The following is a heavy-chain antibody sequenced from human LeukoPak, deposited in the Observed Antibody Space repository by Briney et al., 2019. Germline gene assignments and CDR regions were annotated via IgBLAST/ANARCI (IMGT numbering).Heavy chain of an antibody. CDR3: ARVYGRWNTLFGGFGDLWDY. V-gene: IGHV3-30-3*01. D-gene: IGHD3-10*01. CDR2: ISYDGSNK. CDR1: GFTFSSYA. J-gene: IGHJ4*02. Sequence: QPGRSLRLSCAASGFTFSSYAMHWVRQAPGKGLEWVAVISYDGSNKYYADSVKGRFTISRDNSKNTLYLQMNSLRAEDTAVYYCARVYGRWNTLFGGFGDLWDYWGQGTLVTVSS.